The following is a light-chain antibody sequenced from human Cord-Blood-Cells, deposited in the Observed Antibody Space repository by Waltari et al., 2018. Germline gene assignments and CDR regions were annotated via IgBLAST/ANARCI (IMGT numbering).Light chain of an antibody. CDR3: QQRSNWPPIT. CDR2: DAS. J-gene: IGKJ5*01. Sequence: EIVLTQSPATLSLSPGERATLSCRASQSVSSYLAWYQQKPGQAPRLLIYDASNRATGTPARFSCSGSGSDFTLTISSLKPEDFAVYYCQQRSNWPPITFGQGTRLEIK. V-gene: IGKV3-11*01. CDR1: QSVSSY.